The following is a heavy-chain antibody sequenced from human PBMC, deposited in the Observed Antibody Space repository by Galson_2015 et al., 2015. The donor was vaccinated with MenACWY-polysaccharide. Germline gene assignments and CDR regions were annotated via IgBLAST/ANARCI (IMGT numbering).Heavy chain of an antibody. J-gene: IGHJ5*02. CDR1: GGSISSSY. CDR2: IYYSGST. D-gene: IGHD5-18*01. CDR3: ARGGRRIQLVGMNNWFDP. Sequence: SETLSLTCTVSGGSISSSYWSWIRQPPGKGLEWIGYIYYSGSTNYSPSLKSRVTISVDTSKNQFSLKLSSVTAADTAVYYCARGGRRIQLVGMNNWFDPWGQGTLVTVSS. V-gene: IGHV4-59*01.